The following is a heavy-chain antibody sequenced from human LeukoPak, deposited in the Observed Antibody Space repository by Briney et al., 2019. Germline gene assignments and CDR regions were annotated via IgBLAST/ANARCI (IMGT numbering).Heavy chain of an antibody. CDR2: INPKSGGT. CDR3: AREEWELPDY. D-gene: IGHD1-26*01. CDR1: GYTFTDYY. Sequence: ASVKASCKASGYTFTDYYVHWVRQAPGQGLEWMGWINPKSGGTNYAQKFQGRVTMTRDTSISTAYMELSRLRSDDTAVYFCAREEWELPDYWGQGTLVTVSS. V-gene: IGHV1-2*02. J-gene: IGHJ4*02.